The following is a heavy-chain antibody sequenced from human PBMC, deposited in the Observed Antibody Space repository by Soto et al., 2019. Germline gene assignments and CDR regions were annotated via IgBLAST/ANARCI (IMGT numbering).Heavy chain of an antibody. Sequence: QVQLVESGGGVVQPGRSLRLSCAASGFTFSSYGMHWVRQAPGKGLEWVAVIWYDGSNKYYADSVKGRFNISRDNSKNTRDLQRNCLRDDDTAVYYCARDVRRRGYYYYCRDVWGQGTTVT. CDR3: ARDVRRRGYYYYCRDV. CDR1: GFTFSSYG. CDR2: IWYDGSNK. V-gene: IGHV3-33*01. D-gene: IGHD3-10*01. J-gene: IGHJ6*02.